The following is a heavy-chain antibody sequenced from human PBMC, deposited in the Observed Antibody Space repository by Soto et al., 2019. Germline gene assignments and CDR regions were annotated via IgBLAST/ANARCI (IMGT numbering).Heavy chain of an antibody. D-gene: IGHD3-3*01. CDR3: ARGGKGYDFWTAPYDAFDI. J-gene: IGHJ3*02. CDR2: IYCSGST. CDR1: GGSISSYY. Sequence: PSETLSLTCTVSGGSISSYYWSWIRQPPGKGLEWIGYIYCSGSTNYNPSLKSRVTISVDTSKNQFSLKLSSVTAADTAVYYCARGGKGYDFWTAPYDAFDIWGQGTMVTVSS. V-gene: IGHV4-59*01.